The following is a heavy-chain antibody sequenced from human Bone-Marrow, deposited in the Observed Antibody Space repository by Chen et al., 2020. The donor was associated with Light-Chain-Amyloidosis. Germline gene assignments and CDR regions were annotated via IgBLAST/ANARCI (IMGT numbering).Heavy chain of an antibody. CDR1: GFSFSSYA. CDR3: AKDISYDDILPGYPADAFDI. J-gene: IGHJ3*02. Sequence: GGGLLQRGGSLRLSCAASGFSFSSYAMSGVRQAPGKGLEWVPGISGSGCSRYYADSVKGRLTISRDNSKNTLYLQMNSLRAEDTAVYYCAKDISYDDILPGYPADAFDIWGQGTMVTVSS. CDR2: ISGSGCSR. D-gene: IGHD3-9*01. V-gene: IGHV3-23*01.